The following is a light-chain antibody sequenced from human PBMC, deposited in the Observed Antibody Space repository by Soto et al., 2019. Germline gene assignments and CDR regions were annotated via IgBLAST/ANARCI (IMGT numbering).Light chain of an antibody. CDR3: HQRSNWLT. V-gene: IGKV3D-20*02. CDR2: GAS. J-gene: IGKJ4*01. Sequence: EIVLTQSPGTLSLSPGERATLSRRASQSVSSSYLAWYQQKPGQAPRLLIYGASSRATGIPDRFSGSGSGTDFTLTISSLEPEDFAVYYCHQRSNWLTFGGGTKVDIK. CDR1: QSVSSSY.